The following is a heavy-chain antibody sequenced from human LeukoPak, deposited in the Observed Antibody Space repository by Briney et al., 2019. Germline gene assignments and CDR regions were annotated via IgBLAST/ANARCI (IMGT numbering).Heavy chain of an antibody. D-gene: IGHD2-2*01. V-gene: IGHV3-48*01. J-gene: IGHJ3*02. CDR3: AGDLGVVVPAANQPLGI. CDR1: GFTFSSYS. CDR2: ISSSSSTI. Sequence: GGSLRLSCAASGFTFSSYSMNWVRQAPGKGLEWVSYISSSSSTIYYADSVKGRFTISRDNAKNSLYLQMNSLRAEDTAVYYCAGDLGVVVPAANQPLGIWGQGTMATVSS.